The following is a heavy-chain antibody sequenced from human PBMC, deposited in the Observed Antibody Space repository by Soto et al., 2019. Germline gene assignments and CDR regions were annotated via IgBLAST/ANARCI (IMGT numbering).Heavy chain of an antibody. CDR3: AREGWNYLDY. V-gene: IGHV3-21*01. CDR2: ISSSSSYI. CDR1: GFPFSSYS. D-gene: IGHD6-19*01. Sequence: GGSLRLSCAASGFPFSSYSMNWVRQAPGKGLEWVSSISSSSSYIYYADSVKGRFTISRDNAKNSLYLQMNSLRAEDTAVYYCAREGWNYLDYWGQGTLVTVSS. J-gene: IGHJ4*02.